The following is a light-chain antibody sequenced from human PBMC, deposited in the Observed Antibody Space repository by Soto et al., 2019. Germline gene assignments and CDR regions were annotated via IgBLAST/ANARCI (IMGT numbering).Light chain of an antibody. CDR3: QQYGSSF. Sequence: EIVLTQSPGTLSLSPGERATLSCRASQSVSSSYLAWYQQKPGQAPRLLIYGASSRATGIPDRFSGSGSGTDFTLTISRLEPEDVAVYYCQQYGSSFFGQGTKLEIK. J-gene: IGKJ2*01. CDR1: QSVSSSY. CDR2: GAS. V-gene: IGKV3-20*01.